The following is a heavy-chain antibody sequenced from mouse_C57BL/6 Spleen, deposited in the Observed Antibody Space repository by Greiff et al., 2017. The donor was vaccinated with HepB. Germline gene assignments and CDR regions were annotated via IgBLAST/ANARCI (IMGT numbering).Heavy chain of an antibody. V-gene: IGHV1-50*01. CDR1: GYTFTSYW. CDR2: IDPSDSYT. J-gene: IGHJ2*01. D-gene: IGHD1-1*01. CDR3: AFYYYGSSPYYFDY. Sequence: VQLQQPGAELVKPGASVKLSCKASGYTFTSYWMQWVKQRPGQGLEWIGEIDPSDSYTNYNQKFKGKATLTVDTSSSTAYMQLSSLTSEDSAVYYCAFYYYGSSPYYFDYWGQGTTLTVSS.